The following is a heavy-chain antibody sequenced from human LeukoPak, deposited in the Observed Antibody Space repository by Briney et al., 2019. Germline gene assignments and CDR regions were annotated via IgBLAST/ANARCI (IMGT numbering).Heavy chain of an antibody. CDR3: AKHWAYSMIVVVITPIDAFDI. CDR2: ISGSGGST. J-gene: IGHJ3*02. D-gene: IGHD3-22*01. V-gene: IGHV3-23*01. Sequence: GGSLRLSCAASGFTFSSYAMSWVRQAPGKGLEWVSAISGSGGSTYYADSVKGRFTISRDNSKNTLYLQMNSLRAEDTAVYYCAKHWAYSMIVVVITPIDAFDIWGQGTMVTVSS. CDR1: GFTFSSYA.